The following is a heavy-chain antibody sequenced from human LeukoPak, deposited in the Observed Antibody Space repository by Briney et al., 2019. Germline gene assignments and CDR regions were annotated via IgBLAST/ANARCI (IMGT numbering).Heavy chain of an antibody. D-gene: IGHD2-15*01. CDR1: GGTFSSYA. V-gene: IGHV1-8*02. J-gene: IGHJ4*02. CDR2: MNPNSGNT. Sequence: ASVKVSCKASGGTFSSYAISWVRQATGQGLEWMGWMNPNSGNTGYAQKFQGRVTMTMNTSISTAYMELSSLRSEDTAVYYCARAGGYCGRISCPYYFDYWGQGSLVAVSS. CDR3: ARAGGYCGRISCPYYFDY.